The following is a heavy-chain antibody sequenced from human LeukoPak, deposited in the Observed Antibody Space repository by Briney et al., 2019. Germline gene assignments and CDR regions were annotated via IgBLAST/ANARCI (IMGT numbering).Heavy chain of an antibody. J-gene: IGHJ4*02. CDR1: GCTFESCG. CDR2: IWYDGTYT. Sequence: GGSLRLSCEVSGCTFESCGMHWVRQAPGKGLEWLAVIWYDGTYTNYADSVKGRFTISRDNSKKTLFVQMNSLRAEDTAVYYCAKDTKRYGAGTMIDYWGQGTLVTVSS. V-gene: IGHV3-33*03. D-gene: IGHD3-10*01. CDR3: AKDTKRYGAGTMIDY.